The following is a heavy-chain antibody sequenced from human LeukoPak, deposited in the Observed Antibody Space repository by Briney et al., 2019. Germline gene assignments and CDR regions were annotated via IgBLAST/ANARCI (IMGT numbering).Heavy chain of an antibody. CDR3: ARVPITMVRGVISPYFDY. J-gene: IGHJ4*02. CDR1: GGSFSGYY. V-gene: IGHV4-34*01. Sequence: SETLSLTCAVYGGSFSGYYWSWIRQPPGKGLEWIGEINHSGRTNYNPSLKSRVTISVDTSKNQFSLKLSSVTAADTAVYYCARVPITMVRGVISPYFDYWGQGTLVTVSS. D-gene: IGHD3-10*01. CDR2: INHSGRT.